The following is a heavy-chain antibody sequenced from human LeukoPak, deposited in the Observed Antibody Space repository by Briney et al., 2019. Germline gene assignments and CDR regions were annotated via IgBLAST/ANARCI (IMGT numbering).Heavy chain of an antibody. Sequence: GGSLRLSCAASGFTFTSYAMSRVRQAPGKGLEWVSAISGSSSTTTYADSVKGRFTVSRDNSKNTVYLQMNSLKTEDTAVYYCTRRDYYMDVWGKGTTVTVSS. CDR1: GFTFTSYA. V-gene: IGHV3-23*01. CDR3: TRRDYYMDV. CDR2: ISGSSSTT. J-gene: IGHJ6*03.